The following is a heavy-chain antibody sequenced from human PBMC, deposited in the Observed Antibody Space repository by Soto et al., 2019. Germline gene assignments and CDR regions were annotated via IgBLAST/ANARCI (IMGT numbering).Heavy chain of an antibody. Sequence: PGGPLRLSCAAAGFNFSSYWMHWVRQAPGKGLVWVSRINSDGSSTSYADSVKGRFTISRDNAKNTLYLQMNSLRAEDTAVYYCTIGYYYYYGMDVWGQGTTVTVSS. J-gene: IGHJ6*02. CDR3: TIGYYYYYGMDV. CDR1: GFNFSSYW. CDR2: INSDGSST. V-gene: IGHV3-74*01.